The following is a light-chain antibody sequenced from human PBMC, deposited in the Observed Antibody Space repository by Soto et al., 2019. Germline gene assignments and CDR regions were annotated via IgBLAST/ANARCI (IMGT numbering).Light chain of an antibody. CDR1: QTISSW. J-gene: IGKJ5*01. CDR2: KAS. Sequence: DIQMTPSPSTLSASVVNRVTITCRASQTISSWLAWYQQKPGKAPKLLIYKASSLESGVPSRFSGSGSGTEFTLTISSLQPDDFATYYCQQYNSYSTFGQGTRLEIK. CDR3: QQYNSYST. V-gene: IGKV1-5*03.